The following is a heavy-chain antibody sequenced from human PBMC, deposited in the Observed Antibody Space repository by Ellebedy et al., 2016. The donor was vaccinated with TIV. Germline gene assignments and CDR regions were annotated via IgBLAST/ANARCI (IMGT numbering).Heavy chain of an antibody. CDR2: INAGNGNT. J-gene: IGHJ3*02. Sequence: AASVKVSCKASGYTFTTYAVHWVRQAPGQRLEWMGWINAGNGNTKYSQKFQGRVTITRDTSASTAYMELSSLRSEDTDIYYCARDLGSTTWYGDAFDIWGQGTMVTVSS. D-gene: IGHD6-13*01. CDR3: ARDLGSTTWYGDAFDI. V-gene: IGHV1-3*01. CDR1: GYTFTTYA.